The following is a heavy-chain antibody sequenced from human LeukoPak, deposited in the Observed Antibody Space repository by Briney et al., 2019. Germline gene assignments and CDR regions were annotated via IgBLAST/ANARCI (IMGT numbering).Heavy chain of an antibody. V-gene: IGHV3-7*04. CDR1: GFTFSSNW. D-gene: IGHD6-19*01. Sequence: GGSLILSCEASGFTFSSNWMSWVRQAPGKGLEWVANIKHDGSEKYYMDSVKGRFSISRDNAKNSLYLHMNTLRAEDTAVYYCARIGGIAVAGSVHWYFDLWGRGTLVTVSS. J-gene: IGHJ2*01. CDR2: IKHDGSEK. CDR3: ARIGGIAVAGSVHWYFDL.